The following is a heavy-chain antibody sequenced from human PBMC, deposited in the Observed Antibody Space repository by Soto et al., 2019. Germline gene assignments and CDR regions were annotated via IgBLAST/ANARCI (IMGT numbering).Heavy chain of an antibody. Sequence: ESGGGLVQPGGSLRLSCAASGFTFRGYSLNWVRQAPGKGLEWVSYISGTSSTIYYADSVEGRFTISRDNAKNSLYLQMNSLRAEDTAVYYCARDRAEDYWGQGTLVTVSS. CDR1: GFTFRGYS. CDR2: ISGTSSTI. V-gene: IGHV3-48*01. J-gene: IGHJ4*02. CDR3: ARDRAEDY.